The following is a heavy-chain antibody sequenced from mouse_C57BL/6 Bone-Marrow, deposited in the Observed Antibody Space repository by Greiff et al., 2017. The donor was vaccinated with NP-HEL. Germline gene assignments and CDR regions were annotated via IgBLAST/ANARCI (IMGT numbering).Heavy chain of an antibody. D-gene: IGHD1-3*01. J-gene: IGHJ3*01. Sequence: EVKLEESGGGLVQPGGSMKLSCVASGFTFSNYWMNWVRQSPEKGLEWVAQIRLKSDNYATPYAESVKGRFTISRDDSKSSVYLQMNNLRAEDTGIYYCTEKVWFAYWGQGTLVTVSA. V-gene: IGHV6-3*01. CDR2: IRLKSDNYAT. CDR3: TEKVWFAY. CDR1: GFTFSNYW.